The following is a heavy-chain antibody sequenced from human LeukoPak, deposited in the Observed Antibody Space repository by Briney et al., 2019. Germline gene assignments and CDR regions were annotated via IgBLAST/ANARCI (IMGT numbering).Heavy chain of an antibody. Sequence: ASVKVSCKASGYTFTSYALHWVRQAPGQRLEWMGWINAGNGNTKYSQKFQDRVTITRDTSASTTYMELSSLRSEDTAVYYCARVLKRGYSYGPTGYWGQGTLVTVSS. D-gene: IGHD5-18*01. V-gene: IGHV1-3*01. CDR3: ARVLKRGYSYGPTGY. J-gene: IGHJ4*02. CDR2: INAGNGNT. CDR1: GYTFTSYA.